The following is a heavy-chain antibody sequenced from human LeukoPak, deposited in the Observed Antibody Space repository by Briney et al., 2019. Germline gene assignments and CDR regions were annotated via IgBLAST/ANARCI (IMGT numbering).Heavy chain of an antibody. Sequence: GGSLRLSCAASGFTFSSYGMHWVRQAPGKGLEWVAFIRYDGSNKYYADSVKGRFIISRDNSKNTLYLQMNSLRAEDTAVYYCASQGSGYDSPIDHWGQGTLVTVSS. CDR3: ASQGSGYDSPIDH. CDR2: IRYDGSNK. V-gene: IGHV3-30*02. CDR1: GFTFSSYG. J-gene: IGHJ4*02. D-gene: IGHD5-12*01.